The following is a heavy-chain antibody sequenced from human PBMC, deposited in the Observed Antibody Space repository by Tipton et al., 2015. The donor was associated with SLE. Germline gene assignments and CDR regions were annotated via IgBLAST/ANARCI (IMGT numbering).Heavy chain of an antibody. J-gene: IGHJ6*03. Sequence: TLSLTCTVSGGSFTSGTYYWSWIRQPAGKGLEWIGRIYTSGSTNYNPSLKSRVTISVDTSKNQFSLKLSSVTAADTAVYYCAREGVGYQLFPDYYMDVWGKGTTVTVSS. CDR1: GGSFTSGTYY. V-gene: IGHV4-61*02. CDR3: AREGVGYQLFPDYYMDV. CDR2: IYTSGST. D-gene: IGHD2-2*01.